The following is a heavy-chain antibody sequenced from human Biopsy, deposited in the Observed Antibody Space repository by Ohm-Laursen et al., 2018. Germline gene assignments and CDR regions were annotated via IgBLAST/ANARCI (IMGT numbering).Heavy chain of an antibody. CDR2: INQAGTT. D-gene: IGHD2-15*01. CDR1: GKSFSDYQ. V-gene: IGHV4-34*01. CDR3: GNEVHGRDY. Sequence: SETLPLTCAVFGKSFSDYQWSWIRQPPGQGMEWIGQINQAGTTNYNPSLKSRVSISADASKYEFSLRLTSVTAADTAVYLCGNEVHGRDYWGLGAQVTVSS. J-gene: IGHJ4*02.